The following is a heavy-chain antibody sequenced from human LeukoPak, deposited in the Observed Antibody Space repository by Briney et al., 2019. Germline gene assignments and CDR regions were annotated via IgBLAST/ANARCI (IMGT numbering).Heavy chain of an antibody. J-gene: IGHJ4*02. D-gene: IGHD6-13*01. CDR3: ARGVYIAAAQYAY. CDR1: GGSISSYY. Sequence: PSETLSLTCTVSGGSISSYYWSWIRQPPGKGLEWVGYIYYSWTTKYNPSLKSRVSISVDTSKNQFSLKLSSVTAADTAVYYCARGVYIAAAQYAYWGQGTLVTVSS. V-gene: IGHV4-59*01. CDR2: IYYSWTT.